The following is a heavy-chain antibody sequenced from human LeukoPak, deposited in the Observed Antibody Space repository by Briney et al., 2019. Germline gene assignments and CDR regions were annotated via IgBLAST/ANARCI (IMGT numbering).Heavy chain of an antibody. J-gene: IGHJ6*03. CDR3: ARGGYSGSRYYYNYMDV. CDR2: NYGSGST. D-gene: IGHD1-26*01. Sequence: SETLSLTCAVSGYSISSGYYWGWIRQPPGTGLGWIGSNYGSGSTYYNPALKSRVTISVDQSTNPLSLNLSSVTAADTGVYYCARGGYSGSRYYYNYMDVWGKGTTVTVSS. CDR1: GYSISSGYY. V-gene: IGHV4-38-2*01.